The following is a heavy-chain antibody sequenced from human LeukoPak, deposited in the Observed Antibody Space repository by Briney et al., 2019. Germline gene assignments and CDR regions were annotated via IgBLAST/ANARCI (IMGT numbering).Heavy chain of an antibody. D-gene: IGHD3-10*01. J-gene: IGHJ4*02. Sequence: ASVKVSCKASGYTFTSYYMHWVRQAPGQGLEWMGIINPSGGSTSYAQKFQGRVTITTDESTSTAYMELRSLRSDDTAVYYCARVLGEYGDSPDYWGQGTLVTVSS. V-gene: IGHV1-46*01. CDR1: GYTFTSYY. CDR2: INPSGGST. CDR3: ARVLGEYGDSPDY.